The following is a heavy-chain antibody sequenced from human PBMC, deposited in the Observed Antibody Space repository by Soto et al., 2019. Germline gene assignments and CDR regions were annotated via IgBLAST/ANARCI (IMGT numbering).Heavy chain of an antibody. CDR1: GYTLTSLD. V-gene: IGHV1-8*01. CDR3: ARGVDAGVDY. J-gene: IGHJ4*02. D-gene: IGHD1-26*01. CDR2: MSPNGGYT. Sequence: QVQLVQSGTEVKTPGASVKVSCKASGYTLTSLDINWVRQAPGQGLEWMGWMSPNGGYTDYAQKFQGRVTMTRNTSISTAYMELSSLRSEDTAVYYCARGVDAGVDYWGQGTVVTVSS.